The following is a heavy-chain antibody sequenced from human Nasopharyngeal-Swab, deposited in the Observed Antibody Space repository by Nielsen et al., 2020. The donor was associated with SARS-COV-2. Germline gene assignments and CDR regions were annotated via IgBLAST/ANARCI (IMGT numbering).Heavy chain of an antibody. J-gene: IGHJ4*02. CDR2: IAHDASNE. D-gene: IGHD1-1*01. CDR1: GFTFSSFG. Sequence: GESLKISCAASGFTFSSFGMHWVRPAPGKGLEWVAFIAHDASNEYYGDSVKGRFSISRDSSKNTLYLQMDSLRGEDTAVYYCARDAPAHDSAFYWGRGTLVTVS. CDR3: ARDAPAHDSAFY. V-gene: IGHV3-30*03.